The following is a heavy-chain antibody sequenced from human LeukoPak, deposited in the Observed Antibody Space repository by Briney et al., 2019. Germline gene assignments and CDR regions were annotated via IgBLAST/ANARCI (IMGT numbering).Heavy chain of an antibody. Sequence: PSETLSLTCTVSGGSISSYYWSWIRQPPGKGLEWIGYIYYSGSTNYNPSLKSRVTISVDTSKNQFSLKLSSVTAADTAVYYCARHYKSGIAAADTGYFDYWGQGTLVTVSS. CDR1: GGSISSYY. J-gene: IGHJ4*02. D-gene: IGHD6-13*01. V-gene: IGHV4-59*08. CDR3: ARHYKSGIAAADTGYFDY. CDR2: IYYSGST.